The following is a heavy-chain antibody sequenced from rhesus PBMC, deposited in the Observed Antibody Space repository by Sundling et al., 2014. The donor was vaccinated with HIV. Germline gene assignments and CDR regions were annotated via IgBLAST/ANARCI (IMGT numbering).Heavy chain of an antibody. V-gene: IGHV4-106*01. CDR3: ARDEILEYCSGSDCEEYWYLDL. CDR1: GGSISGGYY. Sequence: QVQLQESGPGLVKPSETLSLTCAVSGGSISGGYYWSWIRQPPGKGLEWIGNIYGSSGSTNYNPSLESRVTISRDTSRNQFSLKLTSVTAADTAIYYCARDEILEYCSGSDCEEYWYLDLWGPGTPITISS. J-gene: IGHJ2*01. D-gene: IGHD2-21*01. CDR2: IYGSSGST.